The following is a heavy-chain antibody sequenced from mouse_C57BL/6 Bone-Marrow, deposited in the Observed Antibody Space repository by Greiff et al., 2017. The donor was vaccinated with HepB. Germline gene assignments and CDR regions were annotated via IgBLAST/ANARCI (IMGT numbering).Heavy chain of an antibody. V-gene: IGHV1-69*01. CDR1: GYTFTSYW. CDR3: ARSKGYWYFDV. Sequence: LQQPGAELVMPGASVKLSCKASGYTFTSYWMHWVKQRPGQGLEWIGEIDPSDSYTNYNQKFKGKSTLTVDKSSSTAYMQLSSLTSEDSAVYYCARSKGYWYFDVWGTGTTVTVSS. CDR2: IDPSDSYT. J-gene: IGHJ1*03.